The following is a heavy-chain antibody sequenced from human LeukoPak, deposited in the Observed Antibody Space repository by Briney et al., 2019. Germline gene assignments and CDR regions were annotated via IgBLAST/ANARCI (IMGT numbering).Heavy chain of an antibody. CDR1: GYSFTIYW. V-gene: IGHV5-51*01. CDR2: IYPGDSDT. Sequence: GESLKISCKGSGYSFTIYWIGWARQMPGKGLEWMGIIYPGDSDTRYSPSFQGQVTISADKSISTAYLQWSSLKASDTAMYYAARRFRDAYYYFDYWGQGTLVTVSS. D-gene: IGHD1-26*01. CDR3: ARRFRDAYYYFDY. J-gene: IGHJ4*02.